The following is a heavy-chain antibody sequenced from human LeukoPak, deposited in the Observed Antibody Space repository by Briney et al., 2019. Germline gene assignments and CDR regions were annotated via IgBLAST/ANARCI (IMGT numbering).Heavy chain of an antibody. CDR2: TWYDGSTK. V-gene: IGHV3-30*02. Sequence: GGSLRLSCAASGFTFSSFGMHWVRQAPGKGLEWMAFTWYDGSTKYHADSVKGRFTISRDNSKNTLYLQMNSLRADDTAVYYCAKGHCSTTSCYRYFDYWGQGTLVTVSS. CDR3: AKGHCSTTSCYRYFDY. D-gene: IGHD2-2*01. J-gene: IGHJ4*02. CDR1: GFTFSSFG.